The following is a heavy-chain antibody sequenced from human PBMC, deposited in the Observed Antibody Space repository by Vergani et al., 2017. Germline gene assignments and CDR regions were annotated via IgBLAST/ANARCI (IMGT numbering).Heavy chain of an antibody. CDR3: ASQYTPYYYGSESYYYYYGMDV. CDR2: ISSSSSTI. V-gene: IGHV3-48*02. D-gene: IGHD3-10*01. J-gene: IGHJ6*02. CDR1: GFTFGSYS. Sequence: EVQLVESGGGLVQPGGSLRLSCAASGFTFGSYSMNWVRQAPGKGLEWVSYISSSSSTIYYADSVKGRFTISRDNAKNSLYLQMNSLRDEDTAVYYCASQYTPYYYGSESYYYYYGMDVWGQGTTVTVSS.